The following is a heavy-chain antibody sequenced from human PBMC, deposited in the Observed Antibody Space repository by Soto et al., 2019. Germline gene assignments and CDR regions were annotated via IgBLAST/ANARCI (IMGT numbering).Heavy chain of an antibody. CDR3: ARSLWSIAAAGRYFDY. Sequence: SETLSLTCAVYGGSFSGYYWSWIRQPPGKGLEWIGEINHSGSTNYNPSLKSRVTISVDTSKDQFSLKLSSVTAADTAVYYCARSLWSIAAAGRYFDYWGQGTLVTVSS. CDR1: GGSFSGYY. J-gene: IGHJ4*02. V-gene: IGHV4-34*01. CDR2: INHSGST. D-gene: IGHD6-13*01.